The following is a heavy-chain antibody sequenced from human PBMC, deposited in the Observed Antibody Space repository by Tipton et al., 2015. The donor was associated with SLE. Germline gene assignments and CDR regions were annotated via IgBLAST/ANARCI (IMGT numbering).Heavy chain of an antibody. D-gene: IGHD3-3*01. CDR2: IYRSGTA. CDR3: ARDPYDSWSDYQATFDY. J-gene: IGHJ4*02. Sequence: TLSLTCSVSSYSIYSGFYWGWIRQSPGKGLEWIGSIYRSGTAYYNPSLKSRVTMSVDTSKNQFSLELTSVTAADTAVYYCARDPYDSWSDYQATFDYWGQGTLVTVSP. V-gene: IGHV4-38-2*02. CDR1: SYSIYSGFY.